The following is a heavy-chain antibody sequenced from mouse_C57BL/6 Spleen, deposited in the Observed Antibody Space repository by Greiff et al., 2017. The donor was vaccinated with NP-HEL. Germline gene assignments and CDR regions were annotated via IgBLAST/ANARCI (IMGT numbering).Heavy chain of an antibody. J-gene: IGHJ4*01. CDR2: ISSGGDYI. V-gene: IGHV5S21*01. CDR1: GFPFSSYA. Sequence: EVQVVESGEGLVKPGGSLKLSCAASGFPFSSYAMSWVRQTPEQRLEWVAYISSGGDYIYYADTVKGRFTISRDNARNTLYLQMSSLKSEDTAMYYCGVVTTHYYAMDYWGQGTSVTVSS. CDR3: GVVTTHYYAMDY. D-gene: IGHD2-1*01.